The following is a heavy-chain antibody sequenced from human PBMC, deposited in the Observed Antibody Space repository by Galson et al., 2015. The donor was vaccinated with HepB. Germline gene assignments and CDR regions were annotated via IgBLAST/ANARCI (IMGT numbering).Heavy chain of an antibody. J-gene: IGHJ4*02. D-gene: IGHD2-8*02. Sequence: SLRLSCAASGFTFSAYYMSWIRQAPGKGLEWVSYISSSGFTIYYADSVKGRFTISRDDARNSLYLQMNSLRAEDTAVYYCGRLSCTGGVCRLGHFDYWGQGILVTVSS. CDR3: GRLSCTGGVCRLGHFDY. CDR1: GFTFSAYY. V-gene: IGHV3-11*01. CDR2: ISSSGFTI.